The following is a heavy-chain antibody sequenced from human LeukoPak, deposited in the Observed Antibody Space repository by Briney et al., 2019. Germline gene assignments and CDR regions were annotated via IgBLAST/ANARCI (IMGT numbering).Heavy chain of an antibody. CDR1: GGSFSGYY. J-gene: IGHJ5*02. CDR2: INHSGST. V-gene: IGHV4-34*01. Sequence: PSETLSLTCAVCGGSFSGYYWSWIRQPPGKGLEWIGEINHSGSTNYNPSLKSRVTISVDASKNQFSLKLSSVTAADTAVYYCARGLLSAWGQGTLVTVSS. CDR3: ARGLLSA.